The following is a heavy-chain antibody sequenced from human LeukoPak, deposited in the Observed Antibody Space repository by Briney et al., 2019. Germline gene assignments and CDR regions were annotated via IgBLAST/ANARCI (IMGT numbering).Heavy chain of an antibody. D-gene: IGHD3-10*01. CDR2: ISVSGNT. Sequence: GGSLRLSCAASGFTLSSYAMSWVRQGPGKGLEWVSAISVSGNTYHADSVKGRFTISRDSSKNTLYLQMNSLRVDDTAVYYCAKDGTRGIRFGKIPHYFDYWGQGTLVTVSS. V-gene: IGHV3-23*01. CDR3: AKDGTRGIRFGKIPHYFDY. CDR1: GFTLSSYA. J-gene: IGHJ4*02.